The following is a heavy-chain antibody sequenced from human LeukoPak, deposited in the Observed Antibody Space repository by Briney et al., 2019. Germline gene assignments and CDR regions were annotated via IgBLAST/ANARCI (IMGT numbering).Heavy chain of an antibody. CDR2: INTNTGNP. D-gene: IGHD3-10*01. CDR3: ASHPARGVIGYYYMDV. CDR1: GYTFTSYA. J-gene: IGHJ6*03. Sequence: ASVKVSCKASGYTFTSYAMNWVRQAPGQGLEWMGWINTNTGNPTYAQGFTGRFVFSLDTSVSTAYLQISSLKAEDTAVYYCASHPARGVIGYYYMDVWGKGTTVTVSS. V-gene: IGHV7-4-1*02.